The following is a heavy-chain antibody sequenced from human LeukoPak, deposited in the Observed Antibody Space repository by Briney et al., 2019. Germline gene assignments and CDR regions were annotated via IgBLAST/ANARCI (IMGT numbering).Heavy chain of an antibody. V-gene: IGHV1-2*02. D-gene: IGHD5-24*01. J-gene: IGHJ3*02. CDR3: ARVGDGLNDAFDI. CDR2: INPNSGGT. CDR1: GYTFTGYY. Sequence: ASVKVSCKASGYTFTGYYMHWVRQAPGQGLEWMGWINPNSGGTNYAQNFQGRVTMTRDTSITTVYMELSRLTYDDTAVYYCARVGDGLNDAFDIWGQGTLVTVSS.